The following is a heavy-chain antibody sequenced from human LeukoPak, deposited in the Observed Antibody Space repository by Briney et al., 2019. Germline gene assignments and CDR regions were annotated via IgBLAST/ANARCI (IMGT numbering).Heavy chain of an antibody. J-gene: IGHJ3*02. CDR2: IHHSRSN. D-gene: IGHD3-3*01. Sequence: SETLSLTCTVSGGSISSVNYYWGWLRPPPGTGLEWIGSIHHSRSNYYNPSLKSRVTISVDTSKNQFSLKLSSVTAADTAVYYCARDRGAGVSDYDFWSGHINGDAFDIWGQGTMVTVSS. CDR3: ARDRGAGVSDYDFWSGHINGDAFDI. CDR1: GGSISSVNYY. V-gene: IGHV4-39*07.